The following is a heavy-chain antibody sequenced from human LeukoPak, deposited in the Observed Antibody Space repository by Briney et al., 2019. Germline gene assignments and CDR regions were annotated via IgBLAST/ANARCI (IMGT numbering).Heavy chain of an antibody. Sequence: GGSLRPSCAASGFIFSNYWMHWVRQAPGKGLVWVSRVNNDGSSTTYADSVKGRFTISRDNAKNTLYLQMNSLRAEDTAVYYCAKGGLRVTDYWGQGTLVTVSS. CDR3: AKGGLRVTDY. J-gene: IGHJ4*02. CDR1: GFIFSNYW. V-gene: IGHV3-74*03. CDR2: VNNDGSST. D-gene: IGHD5/OR15-5a*01.